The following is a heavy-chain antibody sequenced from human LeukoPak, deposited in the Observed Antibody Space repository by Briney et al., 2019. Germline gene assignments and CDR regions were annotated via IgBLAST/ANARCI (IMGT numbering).Heavy chain of an antibody. CDR2: ISGSGGST. CDR1: GFTFSSYG. J-gene: IGHJ4*02. Sequence: GGTLRLSCAASGFTFSSYGMSWVRQAPGKGLEWVSAISGSGGSTYYADSVKGRFTISRDNSKNSLYLQMNSLRAEDTAVYYCARGTMFPYYFDYWGQGTLVTVSS. D-gene: IGHD3-10*02. CDR3: ARGTMFPYYFDY. V-gene: IGHV3-23*01.